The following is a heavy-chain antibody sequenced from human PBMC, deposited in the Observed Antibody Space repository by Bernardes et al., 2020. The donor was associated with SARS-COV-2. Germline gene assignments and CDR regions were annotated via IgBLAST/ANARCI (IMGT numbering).Heavy chain of an antibody. CDR2: ISGSGHTP. V-gene: IGHV3-23*01. J-gene: IGHJ4*02. Sequence: GGSLRLSCAASGFTFTKYYMSWVRQAPGKGLEWVSGISGSGHTPYYADSVKCRFTISRNNSKNTLFLQMDSLRAEDTAVYYCAEDDDRPLFGAPGFDSWGQGTLVTVSS. D-gene: IGHD3-3*01. CDR3: AEDDDRPLFGAPGFDS. CDR1: GFTFTKYY.